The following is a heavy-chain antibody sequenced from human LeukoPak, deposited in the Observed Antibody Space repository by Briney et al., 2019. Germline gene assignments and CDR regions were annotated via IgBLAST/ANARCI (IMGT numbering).Heavy chain of an antibody. V-gene: IGHV3-21*04. CDR2: ISWNSGSI. Sequence: PGGSLRLSCAASGFTFSSYSMNWVRQAPGKGLEWVSGISWNSGSIGYADSVKGRFTISRDNSKNSLYLQMNSLRAEDTAVYYCAKDDRWLQFCCWGQGTLVTVSA. CDR3: AKDDRWLQFCC. CDR1: GFTFSSYS. J-gene: IGHJ4*02. D-gene: IGHD5-24*01.